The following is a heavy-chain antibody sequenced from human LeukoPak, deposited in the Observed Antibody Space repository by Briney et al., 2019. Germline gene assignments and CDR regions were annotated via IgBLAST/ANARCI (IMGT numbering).Heavy chain of an antibody. CDR2: VNSDGSST. CDR1: GFTFSTYW. Sequence: GGSLRLSCAASGFTFSTYWMHWVRQAPGKGLLWVSRVNSDGSSTMYADSVKGRFTISRDNSKNTLYLQMNSLRAEDTAVYYCAKRGYYGYFDWLLNLGFDFWGQGTLVTVSS. CDR3: AKRGYYGYFDWLLNLGFDF. J-gene: IGHJ4*02. D-gene: IGHD3-9*01. V-gene: IGHV3-74*03.